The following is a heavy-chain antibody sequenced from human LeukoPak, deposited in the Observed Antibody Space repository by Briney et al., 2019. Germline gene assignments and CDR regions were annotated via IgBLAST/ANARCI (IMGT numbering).Heavy chain of an antibody. V-gene: IGHV3-7*03. D-gene: IGHD2-2*02. CDR1: GFTFSSYW. CDR3: AREDYCSSTSCYNAEYFQH. CDR2: IKQDGSEK. Sequence: GGSLRLSCAASGFTFSSYWMSWVRQAPGKGLEWVANIKQDGSEKYYVDSVKGRFTISRDNAKNSLYLQMNSLRAEDTAVYYCAREDYCSSTSCYNAEYFQHWGQGTLVTISS. J-gene: IGHJ1*01.